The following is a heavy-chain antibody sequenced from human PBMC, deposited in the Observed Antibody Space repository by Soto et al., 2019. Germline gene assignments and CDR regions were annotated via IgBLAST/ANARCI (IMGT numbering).Heavy chain of an antibody. CDR1: GFTFSNYA. J-gene: IGHJ6*02. CDR3: AKELNGSGSFTSYYHYGMDV. D-gene: IGHD3-10*01. Sequence: EVQMLESGGGLVHPGGSLRLSCAASGFTFSNYAMNWVRQAPGKGLEWVSSISGSGRNTYYADSVKGRLTICRDSSKNTLYLQMNSLRVEDTGVYYCAKELNGSGSFTSYYHYGMDVGGQWTTVTVSS. V-gene: IGHV3-23*01. CDR2: ISGSGRNT.